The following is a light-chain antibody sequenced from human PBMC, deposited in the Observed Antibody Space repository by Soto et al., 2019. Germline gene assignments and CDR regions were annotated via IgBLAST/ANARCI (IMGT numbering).Light chain of an antibody. CDR3: EEYGSSPRT. CDR2: GVS. V-gene: IGKV3-20*01. CDR1: QSVSSNY. J-gene: IGKJ1*01. Sequence: SSVTLSLHQRERATLSCRASQSVSSNYFAWYQQKPGQAPRLLIYGVSSRATGIPDRFSGSGSGTDFTLTISRLEPEDFAVYYCEEYGSSPRTFCQGTKL.